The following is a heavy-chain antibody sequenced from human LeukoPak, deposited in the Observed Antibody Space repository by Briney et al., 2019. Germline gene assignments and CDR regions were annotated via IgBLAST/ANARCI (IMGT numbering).Heavy chain of an antibody. CDR2: IYHSGST. CDR3: ARRATMVRGVMDY. V-gene: IGHV4-38-2*02. Sequence: SETLSLTCTVSGYSISSGYYWGWIRPPPGKGLEWIGSIYHSGSTYYNPSLKSRVTISVDTSKNQFSLKLSSVTAADTAVYYCARRATMVRGVMDYWGQGTLVTVSS. J-gene: IGHJ4*02. CDR1: GYSISSGYY. D-gene: IGHD3-10*01.